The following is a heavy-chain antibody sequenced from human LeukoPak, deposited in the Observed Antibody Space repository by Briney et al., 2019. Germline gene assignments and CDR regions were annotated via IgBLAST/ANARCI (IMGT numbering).Heavy chain of an antibody. Sequence: ASVKVSCKASGYTFSSYEIHWVRQAPGQRREWMGWINTGNGNTEYLQKFQGRVTITRDTSARTVYMELSTLRSEDTAVYYCARDIRGSSRAFDPWGQGTLVTVSS. D-gene: IGHD2-15*01. CDR2: INTGNGNT. CDR3: ARDIRGSSRAFDP. CDR1: GYTFSSYE. V-gene: IGHV1-3*04. J-gene: IGHJ5*02.